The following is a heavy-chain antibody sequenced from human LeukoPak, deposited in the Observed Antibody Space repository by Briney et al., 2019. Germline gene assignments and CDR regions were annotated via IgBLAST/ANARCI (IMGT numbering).Heavy chain of an antibody. Sequence: SETLSLTCTVSGGSISSYYWSWIRQPPGKGLEWIGFIYYSGSTNYNPSLKSRVTISVDTSKNQFSLKLSSVTAEDTAVYYCARHVITMVRGAYSEPRNWFDPWGQGTLVTVSS. CDR1: GGSISSYY. CDR3: ARHVITMVRGAYSEPRNWFDP. V-gene: IGHV4-59*08. CDR2: IYYSGST. D-gene: IGHD3-10*01. J-gene: IGHJ5*02.